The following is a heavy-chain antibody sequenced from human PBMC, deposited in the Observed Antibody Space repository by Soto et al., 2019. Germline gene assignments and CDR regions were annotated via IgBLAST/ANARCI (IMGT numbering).Heavy chain of an antibody. D-gene: IGHD3-10*01. Sequence: ASVKVACKASGVTFTSFGISWVRQAPGQGLEWMGWISAYNGDTDIAQRVQGRVTLTTDTSTNTAYMELRRLRSDDTAVYYCAGDKKVYTYGSVRYDHWAQGSVVTVSA. CDR3: AGDKKVYTYGSVRYDH. CDR2: ISAYNGDT. V-gene: IGHV1-18*04. J-gene: IGHJ4*02. CDR1: GVTFTSFG.